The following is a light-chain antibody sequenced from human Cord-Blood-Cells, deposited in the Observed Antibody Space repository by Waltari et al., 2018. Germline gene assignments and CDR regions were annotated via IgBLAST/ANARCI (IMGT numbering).Light chain of an antibody. V-gene: IGKV1-33*01. Sequence: DIQMTQSHSSLSASVGDRVTITCQASQDISNYLNWYQPKPGKAPKLLIYDASNLETGVPSRFSGSGSGTDFTFTISSLQPEDIATYYCQQYDNLPITFGQGTRLEIK. CDR1: QDISNY. CDR3: QQYDNLPIT. CDR2: DAS. J-gene: IGKJ5*01.